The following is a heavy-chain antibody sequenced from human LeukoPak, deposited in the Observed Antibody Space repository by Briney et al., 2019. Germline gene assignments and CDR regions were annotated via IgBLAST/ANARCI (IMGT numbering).Heavy chain of an antibody. CDR1: GFTFSSYA. V-gene: IGHV3-15*01. CDR3: TTVIVAAAGQHDY. D-gene: IGHD6-13*01. CDR2: IKSKTDGGTT. Sequence: GGSLRLSCAASGFTFSSYAMSWVRQAPGKGLEWVGRIKSKTDGGTTDYAAPVKGRFTISRDDSKNTLYLQMNSLKTEDTAVYYCTTVIVAAAGQHDYWGQGTLVTVSS. J-gene: IGHJ4*02.